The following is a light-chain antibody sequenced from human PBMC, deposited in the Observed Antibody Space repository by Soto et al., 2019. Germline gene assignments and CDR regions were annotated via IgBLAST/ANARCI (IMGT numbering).Light chain of an antibody. CDR1: SSNIGNNY. Sequence: QSVLTQPPSVSAAPGQKVTISCSGSSSNIGNNYVSWYQQLPGTAPKLLIYENDKRPSGIPDRFSGSKSGTSATLGITGLQTGDEADYYCGTWDSSLSAGVFGTGTKGHRP. CDR2: END. J-gene: IGLJ1*01. CDR3: GTWDSSLSAGV. V-gene: IGLV1-51*02.